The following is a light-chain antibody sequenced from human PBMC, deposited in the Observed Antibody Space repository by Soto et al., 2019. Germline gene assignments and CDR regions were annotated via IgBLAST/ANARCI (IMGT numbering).Light chain of an antibody. V-gene: IGKV1-17*02. CDR1: QDVSND. J-gene: IGKJ1*01. Sequence: DIQMTQSPPSLSASVGDRVTITCRASQDVSNDLGWFQQKPGKAPKRLIFGASNLESGVPSRFSGTGSGTEFILTITNLQPEDFATYYCLQHTYIWSFCQGTKGDIK. CDR3: LQHTYIWS. CDR2: GAS.